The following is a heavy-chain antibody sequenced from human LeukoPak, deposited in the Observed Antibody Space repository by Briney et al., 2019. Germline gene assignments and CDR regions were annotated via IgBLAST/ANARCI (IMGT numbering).Heavy chain of an antibody. V-gene: IGHV3-30*02. CDR1: GFTFSSYG. D-gene: IGHD3-9*01. CDR3: AKVADYDISTGSYLSGAFDI. CDR2: IRYDGSNK. J-gene: IGHJ3*02. Sequence: GGSLRLSCAASGFTFSSYGMHWVRQAPGKGLEWVAFIRYDGSNKYYADSVKGRFTISRDNSKNTLYLQMNSLRAEDTAVYYCAKVADYDISTGSYLSGAFDIWGQGTMVTVSS.